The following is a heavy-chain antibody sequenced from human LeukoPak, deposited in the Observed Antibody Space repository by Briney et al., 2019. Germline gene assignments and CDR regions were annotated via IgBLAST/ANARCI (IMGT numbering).Heavy chain of an antibody. CDR1: GFTFSTYA. Sequence: GGSLRLSCAASGFTFSTYAMHWVRQAPGRGLEWVSVISYDGSSNYYADSVKGRFTISRDNSKNTLYLQMNSVRPEDTAVYHCARSRDYYGSGTYGMDVWGQGTTVTVSS. V-gene: IGHV3-30-3*01. CDR3: ARSRDYYGSGTYGMDV. D-gene: IGHD3-10*01. CDR2: ISYDGSSN. J-gene: IGHJ6*02.